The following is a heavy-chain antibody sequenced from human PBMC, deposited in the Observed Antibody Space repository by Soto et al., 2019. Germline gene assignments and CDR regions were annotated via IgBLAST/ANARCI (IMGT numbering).Heavy chain of an antibody. Sequence: SETLSLTCTVSGGSISSSSYYWGWIRQPPGKGLEWIGSIYYSGSTYYNPSLKSRVTISVDTSKNQFSLKLSSVTAADTAVYYCARRKRNYCSSTSCYTSYYYYMDVWGKGTTVTVSS. CDR2: IYYSGST. D-gene: IGHD2-2*02. CDR3: ARRKRNYCSSTSCYTSYYYYMDV. CDR1: GGSISSSSYY. V-gene: IGHV4-39*01. J-gene: IGHJ6*03.